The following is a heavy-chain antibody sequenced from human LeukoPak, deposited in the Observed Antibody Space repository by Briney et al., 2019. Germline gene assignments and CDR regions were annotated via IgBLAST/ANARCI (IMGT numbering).Heavy chain of an antibody. CDR2: IIPIFGTA. CDR3: ARDWRLGSIADN. D-gene: IGHD6-6*01. Sequence: GASVKVSCKASGYTFTSYYMHWVRQAPGQGLEWMGGIIPIFGTANYAQKFQGRVTITADESTSTAYMELSSLRSEDTAVYYCARDWRLGSIADNWGQGTLVTVSS. CDR1: GYTFTSYY. V-gene: IGHV1-69*13. J-gene: IGHJ4*02.